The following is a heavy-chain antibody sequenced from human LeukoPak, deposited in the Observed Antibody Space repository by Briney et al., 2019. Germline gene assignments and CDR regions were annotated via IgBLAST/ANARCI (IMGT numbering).Heavy chain of an antibody. CDR3: ARGRSAFDY. CDR1: GGYLSSYY. J-gene: IGHJ4*02. Sequence: PETMSLTCTVSGGYLSSYYWSWIRQPPGKGLEWIGYMSNSGSTNYNPSLKSRATISLDTSKNQFSLKLTSVAAADSAVDCCARGRSAFDYWGQGTLVTVAS. CDR2: MSNSGST. V-gene: IGHV4-4*09.